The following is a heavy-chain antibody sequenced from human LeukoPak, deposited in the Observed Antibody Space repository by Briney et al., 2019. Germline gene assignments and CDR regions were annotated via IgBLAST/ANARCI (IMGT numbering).Heavy chain of an antibody. V-gene: IGHV3-43*01. Sequence: PGGSLRLSCAASGFTFDGHTMHWVCQVPGKGLQWVSLISWDGGRTVYADFVKGRFTISRDNSRNSLYLQMNSLTTEDTALYYCAKESQYYYDTGASYYFDHWGQGALVTVSS. D-gene: IGHD3-22*01. CDR3: AKESQYYYDTGASYYFDH. J-gene: IGHJ4*02. CDR1: GFTFDGHT. CDR2: ISWDGGRT.